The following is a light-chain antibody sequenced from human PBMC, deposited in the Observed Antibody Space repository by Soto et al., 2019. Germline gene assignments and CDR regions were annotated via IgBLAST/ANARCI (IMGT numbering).Light chain of an antibody. V-gene: IGLV7-43*01. CDR3: LLYYGGAQLWV. Sequence: QTVVTQEPSLTVSPGGTVTLTCASSTGAVTSGYYPNWFQQKPGQAPRALIYSISNKHSWTPARFSGSLLGGKAALTLSGVQPEDEAEYYCLLYYGGAQLWVFGGGTKVTVL. J-gene: IGLJ3*02. CDR2: SIS. CDR1: TGAVTSGYY.